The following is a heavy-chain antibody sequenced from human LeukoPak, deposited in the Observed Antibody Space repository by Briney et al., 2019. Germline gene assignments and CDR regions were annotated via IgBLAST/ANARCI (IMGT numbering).Heavy chain of an antibody. Sequence: SETLSLTCTVSGDSISSYYWNWIRQPPGKGPEWIGCISDTGTTKYNPAFKSRVTVSVDPSKNQFSLKLTSVTAADTAVYFCATGYHAPFERWGQGTLVSVSS. CDR2: ISDTGTT. D-gene: IGHD3-9*01. V-gene: IGHV4-59*01. CDR3: ATGYHAPFER. J-gene: IGHJ4*02. CDR1: GDSISSYY.